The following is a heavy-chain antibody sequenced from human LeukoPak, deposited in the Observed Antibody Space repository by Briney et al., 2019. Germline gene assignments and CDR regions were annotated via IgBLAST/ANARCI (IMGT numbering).Heavy chain of an antibody. D-gene: IGHD3-9*01. CDR3: ARRRAFEDFGMDV. CDR1: GGTFSSYA. V-gene: IGHV1-69*06. Sequence: SAKASCKASGGTFSSYAISWVRQAPGQGLEWMGGIIPIFGTANYAQKFQGRVTITADKSTSTAYMELSSLRSEDTAVYYCARRRAFEDFGMDVWGQGTTVTVSS. J-gene: IGHJ6*02. CDR2: IIPIFGTA.